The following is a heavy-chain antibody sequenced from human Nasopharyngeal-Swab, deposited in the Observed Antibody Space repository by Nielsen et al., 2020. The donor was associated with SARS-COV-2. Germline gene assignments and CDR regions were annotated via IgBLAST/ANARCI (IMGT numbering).Heavy chain of an antibody. Sequence: SKTLSLTCTVSGGSISSYYWSWIRQPPGKGLEWIGYIYYSGSTNYNPSLKSRVTISVDTSKNKFSLKLSSVTAADTAVYYCARHGADCSNGVCQTYYYFAMDVWGQGTTVSVSS. CDR1: GGSISSYY. D-gene: IGHD2-8*01. J-gene: IGHJ6*02. V-gene: IGHV4-59*08. CDR3: ARHGADCSNGVCQTYYYFAMDV. CDR2: IYYSGST.